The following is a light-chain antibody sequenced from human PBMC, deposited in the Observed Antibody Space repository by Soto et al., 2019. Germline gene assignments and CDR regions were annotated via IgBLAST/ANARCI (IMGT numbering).Light chain of an antibody. CDR1: SSDVGGYNY. Sequence: QSALTQPASVSGSPGQSITISCTGTSSDVGGYNYVYWYQQHPGKAPKLMIYDVSNRPSGVSNRFSGSKSGNTASLTISGLQAEVEADYYCSSYTSSSTRVVFGGGTQLTVL. CDR2: DVS. CDR3: SSYTSSSTRVV. J-gene: IGLJ2*01. V-gene: IGLV2-14*01.